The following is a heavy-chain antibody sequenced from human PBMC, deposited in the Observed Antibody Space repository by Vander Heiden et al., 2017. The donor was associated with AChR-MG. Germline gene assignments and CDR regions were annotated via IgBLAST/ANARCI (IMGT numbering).Heavy chain of an antibody. D-gene: IGHD5-12*01. CDR3: TGRGSPPGIPILGDAFKI. Sequence: QVQLQQSGPGLVKPSQTLSITCAISGDTVSSNSAAWNWIRLSPSRGLEWLGMTYYRSKWHYEYAVSLQGRITINADTAKNQFSLQLDSVTPEDTAVYYCTGRGSPPGIPILGDAFKIWGQGTVVTVSS. J-gene: IGHJ3*02. CDR1: GDTVSSNSAA. V-gene: IGHV6-1*01. CDR2: TYYRSKWHY.